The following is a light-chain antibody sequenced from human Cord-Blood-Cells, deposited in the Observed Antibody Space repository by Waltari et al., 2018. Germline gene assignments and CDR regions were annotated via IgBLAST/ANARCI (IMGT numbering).Light chain of an antibody. CDR2: EGS. CDR1: SSDVGSYNL. V-gene: IGLV2-23*01. Sequence: QSALTQPASVSGSPGQSITISCTGTSSDVGSYNLVSWYQQHPAKAPKLMIYEGSKRPSGVSNRFSGSKSGNTAARTIAGLQAEDEADYYCCSYAGSSTVFGGGTKLTVL. J-gene: IGLJ2*01. CDR3: CSYAGSSTV.